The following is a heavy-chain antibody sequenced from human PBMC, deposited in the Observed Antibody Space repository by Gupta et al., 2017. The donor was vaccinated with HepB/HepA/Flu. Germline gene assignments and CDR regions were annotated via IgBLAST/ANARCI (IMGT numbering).Heavy chain of an antibody. V-gene: IGHV4-34*01. J-gene: IGHJ6*02. D-gene: IGHD6-19*01. Sequence: QVQLQQWGAGLLKPSESLSLTCAVSGGSFSGYDWSWIRQPPGKGVEWIGEINHSGSTNYNPSLKSRVTISVDTSKNQFSLKLSSVTAADPAVYYCARERVSSSYGMDVWGQGTTVTVSS. CDR1: GGSFSGYD. CDR3: ARERVSSSYGMDV. CDR2: INHSGST.